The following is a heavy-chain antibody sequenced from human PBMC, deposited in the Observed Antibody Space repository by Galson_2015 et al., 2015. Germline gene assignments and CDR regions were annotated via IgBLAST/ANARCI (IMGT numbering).Heavy chain of an antibody. CDR2: ISYDGSNK. CDR1: GFTFSSYA. J-gene: IGHJ6*03. Sequence: SLRLSCAASGFTFSSYAMHWVRQAPGKGLEWVAVISYDGSNKYYADSVKGRFTISRDNSKNTLYLQMNSLRAEDTAVYYCAREYCSGGSCYVVRKYYYMDVWGKGTTVTVSS. V-gene: IGHV3-30-3*01. CDR3: AREYCSGGSCYVVRKYYYMDV. D-gene: IGHD2-15*01.